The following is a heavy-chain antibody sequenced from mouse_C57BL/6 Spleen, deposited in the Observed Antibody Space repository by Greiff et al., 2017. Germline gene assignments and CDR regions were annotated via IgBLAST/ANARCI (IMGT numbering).Heavy chain of an antibody. D-gene: IGHD1-1*01. CDR3: ARAFYFYGSGDEYFDG. V-gene: IGHV1-18*01. CDR2: INPNNGGT. Sequence: VQLQQSGPELVKPGASVKIPCKASGYTFTDYNMDWVKQSHGKSLEWIGDINPNNGGTIYNQKFKGKATLTVDKSSSTAYMELRSLTSEDTAVYYCARAFYFYGSGDEYFDGWGTGTTVTVSS. J-gene: IGHJ1*03. CDR1: GYTFTDYN.